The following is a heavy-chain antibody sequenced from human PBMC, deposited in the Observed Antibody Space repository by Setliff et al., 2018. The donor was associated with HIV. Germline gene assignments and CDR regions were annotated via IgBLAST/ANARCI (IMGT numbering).Heavy chain of an antibody. V-gene: IGHV1-2*04. Sequence: ASVKVSCKASGYTFTGYYMHWVRQAPGQGLERMGWINPNTGGTNYAQKFQGWVTMTRDTSISTAYMEVSRLRPDDTAIYYCARNHQPGSPLAEGCFQHWGQGTLVTVSS. CDR2: INPNTGGT. D-gene: IGHD6-25*01. CDR1: GYTFTGYY. CDR3: ARNHQPGSPLAEGCFQH. J-gene: IGHJ1*01.